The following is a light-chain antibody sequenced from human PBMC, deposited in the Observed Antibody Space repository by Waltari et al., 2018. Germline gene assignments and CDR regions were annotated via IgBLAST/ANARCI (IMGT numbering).Light chain of an antibody. J-gene: IGLJ1*01. CDR2: DVS. V-gene: IGLV2-11*01. CDR1: SSDVGGYNY. CDR3: CSYAGSYTFNV. Sequence: QSALTQPRSVSGSPGQSVTISCTGTSSDVGGYNYVPWYQQHPGKAPKLMIYDVSKRPSGVPDRFSGSKSGNTASLTISGLQAEEEADYYCCSYAGSYTFNVFGTGTKVTVL.